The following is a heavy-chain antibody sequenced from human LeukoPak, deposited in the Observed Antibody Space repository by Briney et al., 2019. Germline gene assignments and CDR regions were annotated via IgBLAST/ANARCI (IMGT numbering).Heavy chain of an antibody. D-gene: IGHD6-19*01. J-gene: IGHJ4*02. CDR2: MRVDGSDI. Sequence: PGGSLRLSCAASGFTFTNEFMTWVRQAPGKGLEWVANMRVDGSDIHYADSVKGRFTISSDNARNSLYLQMNTLRADDTAVYYCARGRGWTYDSWGRGTLVTVSS. V-gene: IGHV3-7*04. CDR3: ARGRGWTYDS. CDR1: GFTFTNEF.